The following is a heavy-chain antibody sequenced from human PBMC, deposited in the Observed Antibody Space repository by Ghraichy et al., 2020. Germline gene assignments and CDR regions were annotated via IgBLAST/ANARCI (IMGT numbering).Heavy chain of an antibody. J-gene: IGHJ5*02. D-gene: IGHD6-13*01. CDR2: IYWDDDK. CDR3: AHRQGIAAAGPENWFDP. CDR1: GFSLSTSGVG. Sequence: SGPTLVKPTQTLTLTCTFSGFSLSTSGVGVGWIRQPPGKALEWLALIYWDDDKRYSPSLKSRLTITKDTSKNQVVLTMTNMDPVDTATYYCAHRQGIAAAGPENWFDPWGQGTLVTVSS. V-gene: IGHV2-5*02.